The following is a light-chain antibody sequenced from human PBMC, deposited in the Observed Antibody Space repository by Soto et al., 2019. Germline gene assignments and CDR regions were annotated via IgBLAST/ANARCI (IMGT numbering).Light chain of an antibody. V-gene: IGKV3-15*01. CDR1: QFVSTR. CDR3: QEYFQWPPGM. Sequence: EIVATQSPATLSASPGERVTLTCRASQFVSTRLAWYQQRPGQVPRLLIYDAYTRALGISARFSGSGSGTEFTLTISSLQSEDFALYYCQEYFQWPPGMFGPGTTVDIK. J-gene: IGKJ1*01. CDR2: DAY.